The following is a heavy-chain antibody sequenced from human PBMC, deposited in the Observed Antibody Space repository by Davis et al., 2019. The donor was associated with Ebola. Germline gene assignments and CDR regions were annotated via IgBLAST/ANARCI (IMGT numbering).Heavy chain of an antibody. CDR2: ISYDGSNK. J-gene: IGHJ4*02. CDR1: GFTFSSYA. V-gene: IGHV3-30-3*01. CDR3: ARDGIQPGEGY. D-gene: IGHD5-18*01. Sequence: PGGSLRLSCAASGFTFSSYAMHWVRQAPGKGLEWVAVISYDGSNKYYADSVKGRFTISRDNSKNTLYLQMNSLRAEDTAVYYCARDGIQPGEGYWGQGTLVTVSS.